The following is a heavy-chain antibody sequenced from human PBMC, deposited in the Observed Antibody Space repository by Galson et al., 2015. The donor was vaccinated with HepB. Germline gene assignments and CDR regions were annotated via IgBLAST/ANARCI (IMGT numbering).Heavy chain of an antibody. CDR3: AKDGTYYDYGDSYFDS. D-gene: IGHD4-17*01. V-gene: IGHV3-23*01. Sequence: SLRLSCAASGFTFNTYAMNWVRQAPGKGLEWVSAISASGISTYYADSVRGRFTISRDNSKNTLYLQMDIVEAKDTAIYYCAKDGTYYDYGDSYFDSWGQGALVSVST. J-gene: IGHJ4*02. CDR2: ISASGIST. CDR1: GFTFNTYA.